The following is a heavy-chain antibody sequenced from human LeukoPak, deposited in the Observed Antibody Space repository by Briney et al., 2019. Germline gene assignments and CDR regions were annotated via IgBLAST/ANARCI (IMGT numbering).Heavy chain of an antibody. J-gene: IGHJ6*03. CDR2: ISGSGGST. CDR1: GFTFSSYA. D-gene: IGHD6-13*01. CDR3: AKDHHSSSWYETYYYYYMDV. V-gene: IGHV3-23*01. Sequence: PGGSLRHSCAASGFTFSSYAMSWVRQAPGKGLEWVSAISGSGGSTYYADSVKGRFTISRDNSKNTLYLQMNSLRAEDTAVYYCAKDHHSSSWYETYYYYYMDVWGKGTTVTVSS.